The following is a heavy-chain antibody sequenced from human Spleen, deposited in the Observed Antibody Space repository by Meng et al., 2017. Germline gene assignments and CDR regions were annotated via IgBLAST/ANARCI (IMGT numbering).Heavy chain of an antibody. CDR3: ARGTYYDILTGYHSYGYFFDY. Sequence: SETLSLTCAVSDDSLSSDYFWGWIRQPPGKGLEWSASIYHSGSTYYNPSRKSRVTISIDTSKNQFSLKLSSVTAADTAVFYCARGTYYDILTGYHSYGYFFDYWGQGTLVTVSS. CDR2: IYHSGST. CDR1: DDSLSSDYF. V-gene: IGHV4-38-2*01. D-gene: IGHD3-9*01. J-gene: IGHJ4*01.